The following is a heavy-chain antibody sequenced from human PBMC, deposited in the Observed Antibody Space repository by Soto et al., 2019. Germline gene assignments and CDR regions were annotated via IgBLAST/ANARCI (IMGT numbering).Heavy chain of an antibody. CDR3: AIGMGYDFWSGPDFDY. CDR1: GYTLTELS. J-gene: IGHJ4*02. D-gene: IGHD3-3*01. Sequence: ASVKVSFKVSGYTLTELSMHWVRQAPGKGLEWMGGFDPEDGETIYAQKFQGRVTMTEDTSTDTAYMELSSLRSEDTAVYYCAIGMGYDFWSGPDFDYWGQGTLVTVSS. V-gene: IGHV1-24*01. CDR2: FDPEDGET.